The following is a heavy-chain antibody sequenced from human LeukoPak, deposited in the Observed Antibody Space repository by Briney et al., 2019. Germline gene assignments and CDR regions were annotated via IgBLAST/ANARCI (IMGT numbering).Heavy chain of an antibody. D-gene: IGHD4-17*01. CDR2: ISLSGDDT. CDR1: GFTFSSYA. Sequence: GGSLRLSCAASGFTFSSYAMSWVRQAPGKGLEWVSGISLSGDDTYYADSVKGRFTISRDNSKNTLYLQMNSLRAEDTAVYYCAKEWFEDDYGDYVLFDYWGQGTLVTVSS. J-gene: IGHJ4*02. CDR3: AKEWFEDDYGDYVLFDY. V-gene: IGHV3-23*01.